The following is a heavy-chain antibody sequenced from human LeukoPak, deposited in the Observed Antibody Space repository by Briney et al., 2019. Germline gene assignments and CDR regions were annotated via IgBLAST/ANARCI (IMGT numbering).Heavy chain of an antibody. J-gene: IGHJ4*02. V-gene: IGHV4-61*02. D-gene: IGHD2-15*01. Sequence: PSETLSLTCTVSGGSISSGSYYWSWIRQPAGKGLEWIGRIYTSGSTNYNPSLKSRVTISVDTSKNQFSLKLSSVTAADTAVYYCARDLSLGSRLGYCSGGSCWAHYFDYWGQGTLVTVSS. CDR1: GGSISSGSYY. CDR2: IYTSGST. CDR3: ARDLSLGSRLGYCSGGSCWAHYFDY.